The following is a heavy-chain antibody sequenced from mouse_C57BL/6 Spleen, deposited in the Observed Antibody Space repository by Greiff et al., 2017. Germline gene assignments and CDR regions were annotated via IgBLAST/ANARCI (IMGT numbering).Heavy chain of an antibody. J-gene: IGHJ4*01. Sequence: QVQLKESGPELVKPGASVKISCKASGYAFSSSWMNWVKQRPGKGLEWIGRIYPGDGDTNYNGKFKGKATLTADKSSSTAYMQLSSLTSEDSAVYFCAREGLDISGDAMDYWGQGTSVTVSS. CDR1: GYAFSSSW. CDR3: AREGLDISGDAMDY. CDR2: IYPGDGDT. V-gene: IGHV1-82*01.